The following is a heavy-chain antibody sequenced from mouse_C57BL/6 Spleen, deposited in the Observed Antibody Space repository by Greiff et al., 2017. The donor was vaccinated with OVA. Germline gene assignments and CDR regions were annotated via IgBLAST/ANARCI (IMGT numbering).Heavy chain of an antibody. CDR1: GFTFSDYY. CDR3: ARGSPRGPYAMDY. V-gene: IGHV5-16*01. J-gene: IGHJ4*01. CDR2: INYDGSST. Sequence: EVMLVESEGGLVQPGSSMKLSCTASGFTFSDYYMAWVRQVPEKGLEWVANINYDGSSTYYLDSLKSRFIISRDNAKNILYLQMSSLKSEDTATYYCARGSPRGPYAMDYWGQGTSVTVSS.